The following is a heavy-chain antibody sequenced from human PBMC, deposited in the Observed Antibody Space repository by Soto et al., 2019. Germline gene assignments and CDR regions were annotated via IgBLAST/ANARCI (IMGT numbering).Heavy chain of an antibody. D-gene: IGHD4-4*01. CDR3: ARAVTTGGSNYYYYYMDV. J-gene: IGHJ6*03. CDR1: GYTFTSYD. Sequence: ASVKVSCKASGYTFTSYDINWVRQATGQGLEWMGWMNPNSGNTGYAQKFQGRVTMTRNTSISTAYMELSSLRSEDTAVYYCARAVTTGGSNYYYYYMDVWGKGTTVTVSS. V-gene: IGHV1-8*01. CDR2: MNPNSGNT.